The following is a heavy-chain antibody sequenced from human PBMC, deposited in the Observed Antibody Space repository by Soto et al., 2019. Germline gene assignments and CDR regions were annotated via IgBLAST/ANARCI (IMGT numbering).Heavy chain of an antibody. CDR2: ITNNGDTT. J-gene: IGHJ3*01. V-gene: IGHV3-23*04. Sequence: EKQLVESGGALAQPGGSLRLSCVGSGFTFSIYALTWVRQAPGKGLEWVSLITNNGDTTFFGDSVKGRFSISRDNSENTLYLQLENLRAEDPAVYYCAMSASYGGALDVWGQGTMVAVSS. CDR3: AMSASYGGALDV. D-gene: IGHD1-26*01. CDR1: GFTFSIYA.